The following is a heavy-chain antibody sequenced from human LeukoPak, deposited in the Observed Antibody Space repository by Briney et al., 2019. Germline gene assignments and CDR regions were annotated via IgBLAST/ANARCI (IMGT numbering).Heavy chain of an antibody. J-gene: IGHJ4*02. V-gene: IGHV3-74*01. Sequence: PGGSLRLSCAASGFIFTDYYMSWVRQAPGKGLVWVSRINSDGSSTTYADSVKGRFTISRDNAKNTLYLQMNTLRGEDTAVYYCARESAIVLVPFDSWGQGTLVTVSS. CDR2: INSDGSST. CDR1: GFIFTDYY. CDR3: ARESAIVLVPFDS. D-gene: IGHD2/OR15-2a*01.